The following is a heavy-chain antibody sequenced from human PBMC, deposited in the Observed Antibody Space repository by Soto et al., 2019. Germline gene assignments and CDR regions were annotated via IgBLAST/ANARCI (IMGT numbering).Heavy chain of an antibody. CDR1: GGSISSSNW. CDR2: IYYSGST. J-gene: IGHJ4*02. Sequence: SETLSLTCAVSGGSISSSNWWSWVRQPPGKGLEWIGSIYYSGSTYYNPSLKSRVAMSVDTSKNQFSLKLSSVTAADTAVYYCAAGGGLPRYYWGQGTLVTVSS. CDR3: AAGGGLPRYY. D-gene: IGHD5-12*01. V-gene: IGHV4-4*02.